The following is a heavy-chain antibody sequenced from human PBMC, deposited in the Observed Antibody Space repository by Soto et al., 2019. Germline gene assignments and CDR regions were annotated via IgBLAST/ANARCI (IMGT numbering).Heavy chain of an antibody. D-gene: IGHD2-2*01. Sequence: SQTLSLTCAVWGDSRSRGTYYWSWIRQPPGKGLEWIGYFYYTGTTNYNPSLKSRVTISVDTSKNQFSLKLSSVTAADTAVYYCARVPGRWGQGTLVTVSS. CDR1: GDSRSRGTYY. V-gene: IGHV4-61*01. J-gene: IGHJ4*02. CDR2: FYYTGTT. CDR3: ARVPGR.